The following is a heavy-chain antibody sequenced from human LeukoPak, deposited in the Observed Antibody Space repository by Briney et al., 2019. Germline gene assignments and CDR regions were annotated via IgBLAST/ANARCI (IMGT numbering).Heavy chain of an antibody. D-gene: IGHD2-15*01. CDR2: IYSGGST. V-gene: IGHV3-53*05. Sequence: PGGSLRLSCAASGFTVSSNYMSWVRQAPGKGLEWVSVIYSGGSTYYADSVKGRFTISRDNSKNTLYLQMNSLRAEDTAVYYCARMERSKGYLGFDPWGQGTLVTVSS. CDR3: ARMERSKGYLGFDP. CDR1: GFTVSSNY. J-gene: IGHJ5*02.